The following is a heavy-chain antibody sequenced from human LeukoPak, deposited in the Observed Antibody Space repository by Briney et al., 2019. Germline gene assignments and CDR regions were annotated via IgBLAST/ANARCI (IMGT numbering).Heavy chain of an antibody. J-gene: IGHJ5*02. CDR1: GGSISSSSYY. V-gene: IGHV4-39*01. Sequence: SEALSLTCTVSGGSISSSSYYWGWIRQPPGKGLEWIVSIYYSGSTYYNPSLKSRVTISVDTSKNQFSLKLSSVNAADTAVYYCARQYCSSTSCLGWFDPWGQGTLVTVSS. CDR2: IYYSGST. CDR3: ARQYCSSTSCLGWFDP. D-gene: IGHD2-2*01.